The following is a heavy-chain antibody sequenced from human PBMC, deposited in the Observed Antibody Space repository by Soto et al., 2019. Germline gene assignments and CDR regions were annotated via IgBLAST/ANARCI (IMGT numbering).Heavy chain of an antibody. Sequence: GASVKVSCKTSGYNFLDYGVSWVRQAPGQGLEWMGRIIPILGIAKYAQKFQGRVTITRDVSTNTAYMELTSLTSEDTAVYYCAADLAPTDPYNWFDPWGQGTLVTVSS. CDR3: AADLAPTDPYNWFDP. CDR1: GYNFLDYG. CDR2: IIPILGIA. V-gene: IGHV1-69*04. D-gene: IGHD1-1*01. J-gene: IGHJ5*02.